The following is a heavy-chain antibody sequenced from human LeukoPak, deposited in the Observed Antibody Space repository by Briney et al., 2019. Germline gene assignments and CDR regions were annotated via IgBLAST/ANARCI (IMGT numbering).Heavy chain of an antibody. CDR1: GYTFTSYY. D-gene: IGHD5-24*01. CDR2: TNPGGDNT. J-gene: IGHJ3*02. CDR3: ARIRDGYNDAYDI. V-gene: IGHV1-46*01. Sequence: VASVKVSCKASGYTFTSYYMHWVRQAPGQRLEWMGLTNPGGDNTDYTQNFQGRLTMTSDTSARTVYMELSRLRSEDTAVYYCARIRDGYNDAYDIWGQGTVVTVPS.